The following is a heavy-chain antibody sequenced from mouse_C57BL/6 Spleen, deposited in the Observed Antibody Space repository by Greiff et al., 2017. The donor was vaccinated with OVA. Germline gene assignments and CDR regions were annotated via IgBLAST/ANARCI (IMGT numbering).Heavy chain of an antibody. CDR2: IYPGSGST. D-gene: IGHD1-1*01. CDR3: ARESSSYYFDY. CDR1: GSPFTSYW. V-gene: IGHV1-55*01. Sequence: QFQLQQPGAELVKPGASVKMSCKASGSPFTSYWITWVKQRPGQGLEWIGDIYPGSGSTNYNEKFKSKATLTVDTSSSTAYMQLSSLTSEDSAVYYCARESSSYYFDYWGQGTTLTVSS. J-gene: IGHJ2*01.